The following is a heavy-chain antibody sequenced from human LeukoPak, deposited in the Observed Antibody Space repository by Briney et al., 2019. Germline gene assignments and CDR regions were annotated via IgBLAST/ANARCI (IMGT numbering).Heavy chain of an antibody. Sequence: SETLSLTCTVSAGSISSGGYYWSWIRQHPGKGLEWIGYIYYSGSTYYNPSLKTRVTISVDTSKNQFSLKLSSVTAADTAVYYCAGGYFSSTSCYSFDYWGQGTLVTVSS. V-gene: IGHV4-31*03. CDR3: AGGYFSSTSCYSFDY. D-gene: IGHD2-2*02. CDR1: AGSISSGGYY. J-gene: IGHJ4*02. CDR2: IYYSGST.